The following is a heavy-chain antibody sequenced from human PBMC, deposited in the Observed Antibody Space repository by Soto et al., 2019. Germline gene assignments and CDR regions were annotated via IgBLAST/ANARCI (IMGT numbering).Heavy chain of an antibody. Sequence: LSLTCTVSGDSVSNHYWNCIRQPAGQGLEWLGRLYNDERTNYNPSLKSRLTMSMDTSKNQFSLKLTPVTAADSAVYFCAREPLAHSYFDFWGQGILVTVSS. CDR1: GDSVSNHY. J-gene: IGHJ4*02. V-gene: IGHV4-4*07. CDR3: AREPLAHSYFDF. CDR2: LYNDERT.